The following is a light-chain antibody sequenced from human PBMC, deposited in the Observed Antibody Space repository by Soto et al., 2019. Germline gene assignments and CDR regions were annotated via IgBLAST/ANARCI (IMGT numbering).Light chain of an antibody. V-gene: IGLV6-57*04. J-gene: IGLJ2*01. CDR1: SGSIASNY. Sequence: NFMLTQPHSVSESPGKTVTISCTRSSGSIASNYVQWYQQRPGSAPTTVIYEDNQRPSGVPDRFSGSIDSSSNSASLTISGLKTEDEADYYSQSYDSSYVVFGGGTKLTVL. CDR2: EDN. CDR3: QSYDSSYVV.